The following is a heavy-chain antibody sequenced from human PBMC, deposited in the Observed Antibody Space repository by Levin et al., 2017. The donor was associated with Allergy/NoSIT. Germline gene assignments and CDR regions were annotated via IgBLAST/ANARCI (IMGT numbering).Heavy chain of an antibody. J-gene: IGHJ4*02. D-gene: IGHD6-13*01. Sequence: LRLSCAVSGGSISSGGYSWSWIRQPPGTGLEWIGYIYHSGSTYYNPSLKSRVTISVDRSKNQFSLKLSSVTAADTAVYYCARGDDGYTLDYWGQGTLVTVSS. CDR1: GGSISSGGYS. CDR2: IYHSGST. V-gene: IGHV4-30-2*01. CDR3: ARGDDGYTLDY.